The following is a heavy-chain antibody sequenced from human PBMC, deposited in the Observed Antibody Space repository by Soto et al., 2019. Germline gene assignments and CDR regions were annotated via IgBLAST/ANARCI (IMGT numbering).Heavy chain of an antibody. D-gene: IGHD6-13*01. V-gene: IGHV4-4*02. CDR3: ARDQGSHPGD. Sequence: QVQLQESGPGLVRPSVTVSLTCAVSVGSISSDNWWSWVRQPPGKGLEWLGEIHHSGSTNHNPSLKSRVTMSVVPSKNLFSLTLNSVTAADTAFYYRARDQGSHPGDWGQGTLVSVSS. CDR1: VGSISSDNW. J-gene: IGHJ4*02. CDR2: IHHSGST.